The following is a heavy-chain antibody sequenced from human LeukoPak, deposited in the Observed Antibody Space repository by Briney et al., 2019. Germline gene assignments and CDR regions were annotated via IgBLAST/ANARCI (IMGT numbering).Heavy chain of an antibody. J-gene: IGHJ5*02. D-gene: IGHD3-3*01. CDR1: GYPFTGYY. V-gene: IGHV1-2*02. CDR3: ARDPYYDFWSGSQLLNFWFDP. CDR2: INPNSGGT. Sequence: ASVKVSCKASGYPFTGYYMHWVRQAPGQGLEWMGWINPNSGGTNYAQKFQGRVTMTRDTSISTAYMELSRLRSDDTAVYYCARDPYYDFWSGSQLLNFWFDPWGQGTLVTVSS.